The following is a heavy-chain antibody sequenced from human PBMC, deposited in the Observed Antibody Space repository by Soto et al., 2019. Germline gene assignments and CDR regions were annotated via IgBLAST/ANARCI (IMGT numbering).Heavy chain of an antibody. Sequence: SETLSLTCAVYGGSFSGYYWSWIRQPPGKGLEWIGEINHSGSTNYNPSLKSRVTISVDTSKNQFSLKLSSVTAADTAVYYCARESIAVAGSDYWGQGTLVTVPQ. CDR2: INHSGST. CDR1: GGSFSGYY. CDR3: ARESIAVAGSDY. D-gene: IGHD6-19*01. V-gene: IGHV4-34*01. J-gene: IGHJ4*02.